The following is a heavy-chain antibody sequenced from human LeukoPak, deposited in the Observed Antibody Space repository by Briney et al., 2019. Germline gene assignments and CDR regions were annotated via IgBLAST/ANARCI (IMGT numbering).Heavy chain of an antibody. CDR2: IWYDGSNK. CDR1: GFTFSSYV. J-gene: IGHJ3*02. Sequence: GGSLRLSCAASGFTFSSYVMHWVRQAPGKGLEWVAVIWYDGSNKYYADSVKGRFTISRDNSKNTLYLQMNSLRAEDTAVYYCARDRLGYDSSGYDAFDIWGQGTMVTVSS. V-gene: IGHV3-33*01. CDR3: ARDRLGYDSSGYDAFDI. D-gene: IGHD3-22*01.